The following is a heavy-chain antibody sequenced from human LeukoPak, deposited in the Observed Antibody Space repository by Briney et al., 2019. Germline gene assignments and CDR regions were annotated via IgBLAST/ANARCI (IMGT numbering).Heavy chain of an antibody. Sequence: GGSLRLSCEASGFIFSSYSMSWVRQAPGKGLEWVSVITGSGKNTYYADSVKGRFTISKDNSKNTVYLQMNDLRVDDTAVNYCAKAASSSWPSYQYGMDVWGQGTTVTVSS. D-gene: IGHD6-13*01. CDR3: AKAASSSWPSYQYGMDV. CDR2: ITGSGKNT. J-gene: IGHJ6*02. V-gene: IGHV3-23*01. CDR1: GFIFSSYS.